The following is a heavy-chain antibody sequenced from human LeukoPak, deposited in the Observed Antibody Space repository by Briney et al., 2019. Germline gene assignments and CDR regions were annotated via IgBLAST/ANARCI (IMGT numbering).Heavy chain of an antibody. Sequence: ASVKVSCKASGYTFTSYYMHWVRQAPGQGLEWMGIINPSGGSTSYAQKFQGRVTMTRDTSTSTVYMELSSLRSEDTAVYYCARGYYYYDSSGYPLGYWGQGTLVTVSS. J-gene: IGHJ4*02. D-gene: IGHD3-22*01. V-gene: IGHV1-46*01. CDR1: GYTFTSYY. CDR2: INPSGGST. CDR3: ARGYYYYDSSGYPLGY.